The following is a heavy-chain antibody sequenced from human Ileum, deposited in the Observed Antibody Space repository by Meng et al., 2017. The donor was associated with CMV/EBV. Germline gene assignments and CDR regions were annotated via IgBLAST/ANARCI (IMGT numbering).Heavy chain of an antibody. CDR1: GGDIEGYD. D-gene: IGHD2-2*01. J-gene: IGHJ4*02. Sequence: LTCDVYGGDIEGYDWAWIRKPPWRGLEGSGEIHPTGPTNYTPSLKSRVTISLDTSKNQFSLRLNSVTAADTALYYCARRVVPAAIGYWGQGALVTVSS. CDR2: IHPTGPT. CDR3: ARRVVPAAIGY. V-gene: IGHV4-34*01.